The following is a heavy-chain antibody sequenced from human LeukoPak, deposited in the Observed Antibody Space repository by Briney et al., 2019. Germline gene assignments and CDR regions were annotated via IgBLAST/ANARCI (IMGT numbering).Heavy chain of an antibody. Sequence: RGSLRLSCAASGFTFSRYGMHWVRQAPGKGQERVSFIRYDGTNHTFEASVKGRFTISRENSKNKVYLLMNSLRAEDTAVYYCAKDHTLRAGDRDAFDIWGQGTMVTASS. V-gene: IGHV3-30*02. J-gene: IGHJ3*02. CDR3: AKDHTLRAGDRDAFDI. CDR2: IRYDGTNH. CDR1: GFTFSRYG. D-gene: IGHD2-21*01.